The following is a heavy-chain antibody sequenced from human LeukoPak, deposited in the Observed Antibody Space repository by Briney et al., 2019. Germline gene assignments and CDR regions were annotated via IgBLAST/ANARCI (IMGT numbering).Heavy chain of an antibody. V-gene: IGHV3-23*01. CDR3: AKDRTVGASYWYFDL. CDR2: LSGSGSSA. D-gene: IGHD1-26*01. Sequence: GGSLGLSCAASGFTFSTYAMSWVRQAPGKGLEWVSGLSGSGSSAYYADSVKGRFTISRDSSKNTLFLHMNTLRAEDTAIYYCAKDRTVGASYWYFDLWGRGTLVTVSS. J-gene: IGHJ2*01. CDR1: GFTFSTYA.